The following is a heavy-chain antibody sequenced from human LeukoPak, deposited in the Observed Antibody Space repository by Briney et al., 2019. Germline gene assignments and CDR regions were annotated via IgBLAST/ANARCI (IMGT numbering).Heavy chain of an antibody. V-gene: IGHV1-2*02. J-gene: IGHJ4*02. D-gene: IGHD3-10*01. CDR2: INPNSGGT. Sequence: ASVKVSCKASGYTFTGYYMHWVRQAPGQGLEWMGWINPNSGGTNYAQKFQGRVTMTRDTSISTAYMELSRLRSDDTAVYYCARAEWEDGSGSYIDYWGQGTLVTVSS. CDR3: ARAEWEDGSGSYIDY. CDR1: GYTFTGYY.